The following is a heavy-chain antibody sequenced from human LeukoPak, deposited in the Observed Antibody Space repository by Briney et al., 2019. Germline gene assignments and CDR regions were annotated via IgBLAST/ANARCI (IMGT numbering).Heavy chain of an antibody. V-gene: IGHV4-4*07. CDR2: IYTSGST. D-gene: IGHD3-9*01. J-gene: IGHJ6*03. Sequence: SETLSLTCTVSGGSISSYYWSWIRQPAGKGLEWIGRIYTSGSTNYNPSLKSRVTMSVDTSKNQFSLKLSSVTAADTAVYYCARGMGNYYDILTGYSTLSWYYYYMDVWGKGTTVTVSS. CDR3: ARGMGNYYDILTGYSTLSWYYYYMDV. CDR1: GGSISSYY.